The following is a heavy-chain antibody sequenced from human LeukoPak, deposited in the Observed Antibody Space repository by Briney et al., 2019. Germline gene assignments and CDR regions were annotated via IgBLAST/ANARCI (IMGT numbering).Heavy chain of an antibody. V-gene: IGHV3-21*01. CDR2: ISSSSSHI. CDR3: ARDLKLAYFDY. CDR1: GFTFSSYA. J-gene: IGHJ4*02. Sequence: GGSLRLSCAASGFTFSSYAMSWVRQAPGKGLEWVSSISSSSSHIYYADSVKGRFTISRDNAKNSLYLQMNSLRAEDTAVYYCARDLKLAYFDYWGQGTLVTVSS.